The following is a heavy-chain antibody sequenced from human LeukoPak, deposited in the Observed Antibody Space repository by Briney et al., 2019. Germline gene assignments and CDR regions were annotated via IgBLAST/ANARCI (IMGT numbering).Heavy chain of an antibody. J-gene: IGHJ4*02. CDR1: GFTFSSYF. CDR2: INTDGSST. V-gene: IGHV3-74*01. D-gene: IGHD6-13*01. CDR3: VREFRIVEAGPFDY. Sequence: GGSLRLSCGASGFTFSSYFMHWVRQDPGKGLMWVSRINTDGSSTNYADSVKGRFTISRDNAQNTVNLQMNSLRAEDTAVYYCVREFRIVEAGPFDYWGQGILVTVSS.